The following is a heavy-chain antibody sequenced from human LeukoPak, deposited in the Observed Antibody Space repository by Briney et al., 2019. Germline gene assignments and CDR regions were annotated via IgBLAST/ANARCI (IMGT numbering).Heavy chain of an antibody. D-gene: IGHD5-12*01. CDR1: GYTFTSYA. J-gene: IGHJ4*02. V-gene: IGHV1-3*01. CDR2: INAGNGNT. Sequence: ASVKVSCKASGYTFTSYAMHWVRQAPGQRLEWMGWINAGNGNTKYSQKFQGRVTITRDTSASTAYMELSSLRSEDTAVYYCARFSGYVRDFDYWGQGTLVTVSS. CDR3: ARFSGYVRDFDY.